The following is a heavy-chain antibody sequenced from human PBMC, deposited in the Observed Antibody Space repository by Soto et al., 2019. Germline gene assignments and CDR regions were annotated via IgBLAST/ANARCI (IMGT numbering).Heavy chain of an antibody. CDR3: VRDAAYAFDI. CDR2: IRSTSDAT. V-gene: IGHV3-48*02. D-gene: IGHD6-25*01. CDR1: VFTFSSYT. J-gene: IGHJ3*02. Sequence: RWSLRLSCTASVFTFSSYTMNWCRQAPGKGLEWVSNIRSTSDATYYADSVKGRFTISRDNAKNSLHLQMNSLRDEDTAVYYCVRDAAYAFDIWGQGTMVTVSS.